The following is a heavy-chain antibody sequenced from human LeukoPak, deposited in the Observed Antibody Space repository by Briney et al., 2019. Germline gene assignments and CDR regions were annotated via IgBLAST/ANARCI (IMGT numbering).Heavy chain of an antibody. Sequence: SRGCLRLSWAASGFTLSSFAMSWVRQAPGKWLEWDSAISGSGGSTYNADPVKGRFTISRNNSNNTLYLQMNSLRAEDTAVYYCAKDRSASYGGRFDYWGQGTLVTVSS. CDR1: GFTLSSFA. CDR2: ISGSGGST. J-gene: IGHJ4*02. D-gene: IGHD1-26*01. V-gene: IGHV3-23*01. CDR3: AKDRSASYGGRFDY.